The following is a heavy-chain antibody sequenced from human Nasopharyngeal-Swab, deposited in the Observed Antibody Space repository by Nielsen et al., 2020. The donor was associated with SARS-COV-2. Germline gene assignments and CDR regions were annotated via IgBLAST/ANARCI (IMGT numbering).Heavy chain of an antibody. CDR1: GFTFSSYA. CDR2: ISYDGSEK. J-gene: IGHJ6*02. D-gene: IGHD6-13*01. Sequence: GESLKISCAAPGFTFSSYAMHWVRQAPGKGLEWVAVISYDGSEKYYADSVKGRFTISRDNSKNTLYLQMNSLRAEDTAVYYCARDQGSSWYTYYYYYGMDVWGQGTTVTVSS. V-gene: IGHV3-30-3*01. CDR3: ARDQGSSWYTYYYYYGMDV.